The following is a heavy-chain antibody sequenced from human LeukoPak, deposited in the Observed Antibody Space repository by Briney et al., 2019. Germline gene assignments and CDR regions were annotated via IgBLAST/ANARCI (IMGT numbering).Heavy chain of an antibody. CDR2: ISYDGSNK. CDR1: GFTFSSYG. D-gene: IGHD1-26*01. J-gene: IGHJ5*02. V-gene: IGHV3-30*03. Sequence: GGSLRLSCAASGFTFSSYGMHWVRQAPGKGLEWVAVISYDGSNKYYADSAKGRFTISRDNSKNTLYLQMNSLRAEDTAVYYCARNRIVGATVRPINWFDPWGQGTLVTVSS. CDR3: ARNRIVGATVRPINWFDP.